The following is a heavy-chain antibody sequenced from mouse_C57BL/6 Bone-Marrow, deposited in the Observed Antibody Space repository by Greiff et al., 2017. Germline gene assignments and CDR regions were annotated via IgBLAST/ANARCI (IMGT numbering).Heavy chain of an antibody. J-gene: IGHJ4*01. CDR1: GYTFTSYW. D-gene: IGHD2-2*01. Sequence: VKLQQPGAELVKPGASVKMSCKASGYTFTSYWITWVKQRPGQGLEWIGDIYPGSGSTNYNEKFKSKATLTVDTSSSTAYMQLSSLTSEDSAVYYCARGTTMVTTKGYYYAMDYWGQGTSVTVSS. CDR2: IYPGSGST. V-gene: IGHV1-55*01. CDR3: ARGTTMVTTKGYYYAMDY.